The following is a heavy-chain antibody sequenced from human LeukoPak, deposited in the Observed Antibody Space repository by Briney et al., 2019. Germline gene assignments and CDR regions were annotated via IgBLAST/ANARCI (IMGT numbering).Heavy chain of an antibody. CDR1: GFTFSGSP. CDR2: TRSKADNYAT. Sequence: GGSLILSCAASGFTFSGSPILWVRQASGKGLEWVGRTRSKADNYATAYAASVQGRCTISRDDSKNTAYLQLNSLKTEDTAVYYCTQSNYWGQGALVTVSS. CDR3: TQSNY. J-gene: IGHJ4*02. V-gene: IGHV3-73*01.